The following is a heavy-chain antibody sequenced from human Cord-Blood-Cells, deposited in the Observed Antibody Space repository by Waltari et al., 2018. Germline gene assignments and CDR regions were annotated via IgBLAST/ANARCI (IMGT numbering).Heavy chain of an antibody. Sequence: QVQLVQSGAEVKKPGASVKVSCKASGYTFTGYYLHWVRQATGQGLEWMGWITPNSGGTNYAQKFQGWVTMTRDTSISTAYMELSRLRSDDTAVYYCAREGSGSYYDAFDIWGQGTMVTVSS. J-gene: IGHJ3*02. CDR1: GYTFTGYY. CDR2: ITPNSGGT. V-gene: IGHV1-2*04. CDR3: AREGSGSYYDAFDI. D-gene: IGHD1-26*01.